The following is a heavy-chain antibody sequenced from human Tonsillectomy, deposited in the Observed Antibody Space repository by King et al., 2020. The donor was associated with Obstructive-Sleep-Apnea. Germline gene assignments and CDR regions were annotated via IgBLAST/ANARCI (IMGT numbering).Heavy chain of an antibody. V-gene: IGHV3-30*04. Sequence: VQLVESGGGVVQPGRSLRLSCAASGFTFSSYAMHWVRQAPGKGLEWVAVISYDGSNKYYADSVKGRFTISSDNSKNTLYLQMNSLRAEDTAVYYCARDGTTVPIDYWGQGTRVTVSA. CDR3: ARDGTTVPIDY. J-gene: IGHJ4*02. CDR2: ISYDGSNK. D-gene: IGHD4-17*01. CDR1: GFTFSSYA.